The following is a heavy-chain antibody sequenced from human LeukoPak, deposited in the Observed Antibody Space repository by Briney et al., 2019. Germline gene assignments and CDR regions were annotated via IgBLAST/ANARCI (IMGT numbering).Heavy chain of an antibody. CDR2: MNPNSGNT. Sequence: ASVKVSCKASGYTFTSYDINWVRQATGQGLEWMGWMNPNSGNTGYAQKFQGRVTMTRNTSISTAYMELSSLRSEDTAVYYCARETYTAMMNVDYWGQGTLVTVSS. CDR1: GYTFTSYD. D-gene: IGHD5-18*01. V-gene: IGHV1-8*01. CDR3: ARETYTAMMNVDY. J-gene: IGHJ4*02.